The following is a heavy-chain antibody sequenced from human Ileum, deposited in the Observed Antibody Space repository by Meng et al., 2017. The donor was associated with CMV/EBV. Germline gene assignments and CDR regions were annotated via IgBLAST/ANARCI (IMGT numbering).Heavy chain of an antibody. V-gene: IGHV1-18*01. CDR3: ARAGNVVTTTFDF. J-gene: IGHJ4*02. D-gene: IGHD2-21*02. Sequence: CKPSGYPFAIYGITWVRQAPGQGLEWVGWINGENGNTNYAQKFQGRVIMTTDTSTKTAYMEFWSLRSDDTAIYYCARAGNVVTTTFDFWGQGTLVTVSS. CDR1: GYPFAIYG. CDR2: INGENGNT.